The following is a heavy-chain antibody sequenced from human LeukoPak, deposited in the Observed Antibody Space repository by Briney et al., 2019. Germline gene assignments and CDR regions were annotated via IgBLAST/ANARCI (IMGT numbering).Heavy chain of an antibody. V-gene: IGHV3-23*01. CDR3: AKDQGGLGLPWFGEDVFDFDY. Sequence: GGSLRLSCAASGFTFSSYAMSWVRQAPGKGLEWVSTISGSGGSTYYADSVKGRFTISRDNSKNTLYLQMNSLRAEDTAVYYCAKDQGGLGLPWFGEDVFDFDYWGQGTLVTVSS. CDR1: GFTFSSYA. J-gene: IGHJ4*02. D-gene: IGHD3-10*01. CDR2: ISGSGGST.